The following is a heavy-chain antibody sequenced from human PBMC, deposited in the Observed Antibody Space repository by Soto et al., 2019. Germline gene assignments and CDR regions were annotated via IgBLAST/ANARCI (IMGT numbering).Heavy chain of an antibody. V-gene: IGHV3-30-3*01. CDR2: IEHDGSNA. Sequence: QVQLVESGGGVVQPGGSLRLSCAASGFTFRNHAMHCVRQAPGKRLECVAVIEHDGSNAFYRDSVKGLFTDSRDNSKDTLYLYMNSLRSEDTGVYYCARGDREDILVVVGARPGEYGTDIWGQGTTVIVSS. CDR1: GFTFRNHA. D-gene: IGHD2-15*01. CDR3: ARGDREDILVVVGARPGEYGTDI. J-gene: IGHJ6*02.